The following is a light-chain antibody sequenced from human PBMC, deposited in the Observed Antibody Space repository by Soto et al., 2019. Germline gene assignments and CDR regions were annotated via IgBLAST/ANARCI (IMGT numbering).Light chain of an antibody. J-gene: IGLJ1*01. CDR2: DVS. V-gene: IGLV2-14*03. CDR3: SSYTSTDTYV. CDR1: SSDVGGYNY. Sequence: QSALTQPASVSGSPGQSITISCTGTSSDVGGYNYVFWYQQHPGKAPKLMIYDVSDRPSGISSRFSGSKSGSTASLTISGLQAEDEADYYCSSYTSTDTYVFGTGTQLTVL.